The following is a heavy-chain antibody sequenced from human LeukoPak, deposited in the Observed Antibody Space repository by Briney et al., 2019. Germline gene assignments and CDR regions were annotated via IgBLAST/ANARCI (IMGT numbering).Heavy chain of an antibody. V-gene: IGHV3-7*01. CDR3: ARVGCGGDCYYYFDY. Sequence: PGGSLRLSCAASGFTFSSSWMSWVRQAPGKGLEWVANIKQDGSEKYYVDSVKGRFTISRDNAKNSLYLQMNSLRAEDTAVYYCARVGCGGDCYYYFDYWGQGTLVTVSS. J-gene: IGHJ4*02. D-gene: IGHD2-21*02. CDR1: GFTFSSSW. CDR2: IKQDGSEK.